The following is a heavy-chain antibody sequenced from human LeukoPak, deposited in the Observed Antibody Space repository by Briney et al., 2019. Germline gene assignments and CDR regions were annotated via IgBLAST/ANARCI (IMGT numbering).Heavy chain of an antibody. D-gene: IGHD3-22*01. CDR1: GYTFTSYD. CDR3: ARGDYYDSSGYYYFDY. Sequence: VASVKVSCKASGYTFTSYDINWVRQATGQGLEWMGIINPSGGSTSYAQKFQGRVTMTRDMSTSTVYMELSSLRSEDTAGYYCARGDYYDSSGYYYFDYWGQGTLVTVSS. V-gene: IGHV1-46*01. J-gene: IGHJ4*02. CDR2: INPSGGST.